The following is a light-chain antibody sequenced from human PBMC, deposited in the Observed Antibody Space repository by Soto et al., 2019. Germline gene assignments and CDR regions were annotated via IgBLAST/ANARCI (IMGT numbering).Light chain of an antibody. CDR2: GAS. V-gene: IGKV3-15*01. CDR3: QQYNNWPQT. CDR1: QSVSSN. J-gene: IGKJ1*01. Sequence: EIVMTQSPATLSVSPGERATLSCRASQSVSSNLAWYQQKPGQAPRLLIYGASTRATGIPARFSGSGSGTEFTLTISSLQCEDFAVYYCQQYNNWPQTFGQGTKVDI.